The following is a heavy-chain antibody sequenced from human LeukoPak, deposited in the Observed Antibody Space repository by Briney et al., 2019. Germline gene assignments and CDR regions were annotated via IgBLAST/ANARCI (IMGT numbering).Heavy chain of an antibody. CDR2: VSGTGGRT. V-gene: IGHV3-23*01. CDR3: AKLATRLAARPNFDY. D-gene: IGHD6-6*01. Sequence: GGSLRLSCAASGFTFSTYAMSWVRQAPGKGLEWVSVVSGTGGRTYYADSVKGRFTISRDNSKNSLYLQMDSLRADDTAVYYCAKLATRLAARPNFDYWGLGTLVAVSS. CDR1: GFTFSTYA. J-gene: IGHJ4*02.